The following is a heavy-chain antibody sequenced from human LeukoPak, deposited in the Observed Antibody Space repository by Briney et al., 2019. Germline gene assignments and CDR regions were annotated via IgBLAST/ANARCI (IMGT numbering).Heavy chain of an antibody. Sequence: SETLSLTCAVYGGSFSNYYWSWLRQPPGKGLEWIGEINDSGRINYNPSLMSRVTVSVDTSKNQFSLRLTSVTATDTAVYYCARRWNYGRNYYIDVWGNGATVSVSS. V-gene: IGHV4-34*01. CDR1: GGSFSNYY. J-gene: IGHJ6*03. D-gene: IGHD1-7*01. CDR2: INDSGRI. CDR3: ARRWNYGRNYYIDV.